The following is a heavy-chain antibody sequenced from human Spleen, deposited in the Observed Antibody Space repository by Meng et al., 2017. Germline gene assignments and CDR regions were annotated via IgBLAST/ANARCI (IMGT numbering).Heavy chain of an antibody. CDR1: GGSFSGYY. J-gene: IGHJ4*02. CDR3: ARGTSRVLRFLEWSSYFDY. V-gene: IGHV4-34*01. D-gene: IGHD3-3*01. Sequence: QVQLQQWGAGLLKPSETLSLTCAVYGGSFSGYYWSWIRQPPGKGLEWIGEINHSGSTNYNPSLKSRATISVDTSKNQFSLKLSSVTAADTAVYYCARGTSRVLRFLEWSSYFDYWGQGTLVTVSS. CDR2: INHSGST.